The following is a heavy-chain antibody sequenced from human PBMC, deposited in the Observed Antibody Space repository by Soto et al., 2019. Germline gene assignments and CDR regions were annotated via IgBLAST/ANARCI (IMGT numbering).Heavy chain of an antibody. D-gene: IGHD3-3*01. CDR1: GGSISSSSYY. Sequence: SETLSLTCTVSGGSISSSSYYWGWIRQPPGKGLEWIGSIYYSGSTYYNPSLKSRVTISVDTSKNQFSLKLSSVTAADTAVYYCARRIFGVVIIRYYFDDRGQGTLVTVSS. V-gene: IGHV4-39*01. CDR3: ARRIFGVVIIRYYFDD. J-gene: IGHJ4*02. CDR2: IYYSGST.